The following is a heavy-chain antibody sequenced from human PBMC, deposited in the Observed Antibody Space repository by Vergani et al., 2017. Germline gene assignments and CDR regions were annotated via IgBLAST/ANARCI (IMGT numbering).Heavy chain of an antibody. CDR2: IDPSDSYT. V-gene: IGHV5-10-1*03. J-gene: IGHJ3*02. CDR1: GYSFTSYW. Sequence: EVQLVQSGAEVKKPGESLRISCKGSGYSFTSYWISWVRQMPGKGLEWMGRIDPSDSYTNYSPSFQGHVTISADKSISTAYLQWSSLKASDTAMYYCATLRYFDWLSTNYHAFDIWGQGTMVTVSS. CDR3: ATLRYFDWLSTNYHAFDI. D-gene: IGHD3-9*01.